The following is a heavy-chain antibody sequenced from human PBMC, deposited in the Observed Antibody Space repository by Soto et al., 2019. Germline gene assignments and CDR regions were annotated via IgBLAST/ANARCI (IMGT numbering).Heavy chain of an antibody. Sequence: SETLSLTCAVSGASISSTDWWSWVRQPPGKGLEWLGEIYHSGGTYYNPSLKSRVTISVDKSKNQFSLKLTSVTAADTAVYYCAVPAAGDFHYWGQGALVTVSS. CDR3: AVPAAGDFHY. V-gene: IGHV4-4*02. J-gene: IGHJ4*02. D-gene: IGHD6-13*01. CDR2: IYHSGGT. CDR1: GASISSTDW.